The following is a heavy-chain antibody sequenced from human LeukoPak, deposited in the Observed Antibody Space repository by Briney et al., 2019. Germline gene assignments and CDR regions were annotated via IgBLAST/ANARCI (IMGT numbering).Heavy chain of an antibody. Sequence: GGSLRLSCAASGFKFDDYGMSWVRQAPGKGLEWVCDINWNGAWTGYADSVKGRFIIFRDNAKNSLYLQMNSLRAEDTALYYCAGYYYDSSRGFDLWGQGTLVTVSA. CDR1: GFKFDDYG. CDR2: INWNGAWT. J-gene: IGHJ5*02. V-gene: IGHV3-20*04. D-gene: IGHD3-22*01. CDR3: AGYYYDSSRGFDL.